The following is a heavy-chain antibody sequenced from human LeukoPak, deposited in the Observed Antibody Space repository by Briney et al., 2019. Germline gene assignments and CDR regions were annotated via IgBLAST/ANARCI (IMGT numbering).Heavy chain of an antibody. J-gene: IGHJ6*02. CDR2: MNPNSGNT. Sequence: ASVKVSCKASGDTFTSYDSNGVRQATAQGREWMGWMNPNSGNTGYAQKFQDRVTITRNTSISTAYMELSSLRSEDTAVYYCAREAWGDGMDVWGQGTTVTVSS. CDR3: AREAWGDGMDV. V-gene: IGHV1-8*01. CDR1: GDTFTSYD. D-gene: IGHD3-16*01.